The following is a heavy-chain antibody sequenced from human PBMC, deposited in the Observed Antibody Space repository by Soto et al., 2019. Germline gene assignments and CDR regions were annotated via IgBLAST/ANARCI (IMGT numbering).Heavy chain of an antibody. CDR3: ASSSGSYHSVFDY. D-gene: IGHD1-26*01. J-gene: IGHJ4*02. Sequence: ASVKVSCKASGYTFTSYYMHWVRQAPGQGLEWMGIINPSGGSTSYAQKFQGRVTTTRDTSTSTVYMELSSLRSEDTAVYYCASSSGSYHSVFDYWGQGTLVTVSS. V-gene: IGHV1-46*01. CDR1: GYTFTSYY. CDR2: INPSGGST.